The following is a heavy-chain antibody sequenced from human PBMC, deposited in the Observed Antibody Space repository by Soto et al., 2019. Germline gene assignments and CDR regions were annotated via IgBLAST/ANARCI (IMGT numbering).Heavy chain of an antibody. CDR2: ISNSGNT. CDR1: GGSISSSRYH. V-gene: IGHV4-39*01. J-gene: IGHJ5*02. CDR3: ARALGVSSSWYIWLDP. D-gene: IGHD6-13*01. Sequence: SETLSLTCTVSGGSISSSRYHWGCIRQSPGKGLEWIGSISNSGNTYYNPSLRSRVTLSVDTSKNQFSLELSSVTAADTAVYYCARALGVSSSWYIWLDPWGQGTLVTVSS.